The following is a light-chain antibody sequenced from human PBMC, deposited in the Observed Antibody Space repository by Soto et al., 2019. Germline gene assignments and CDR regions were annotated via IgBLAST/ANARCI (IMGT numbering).Light chain of an antibody. CDR2: GAS. Sequence: EIVLTQSPGTLSLSPGERDTLSCRASQRISSNYLAWYQQKPGQAPRLLISGASKRATGIPDRFSGSGSGTDFTLSISRLEPEDFAVYYCQEYGSLPPWTFGQGTKVDIK. CDR1: QRISSNY. CDR3: QEYGSLPPWT. V-gene: IGKV3-20*01. J-gene: IGKJ1*01.